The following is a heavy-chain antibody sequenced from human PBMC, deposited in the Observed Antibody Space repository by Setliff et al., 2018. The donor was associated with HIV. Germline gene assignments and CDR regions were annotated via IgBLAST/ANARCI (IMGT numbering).Heavy chain of an antibody. V-gene: IGHV4-39*01. CDR2: LYYRGTT. D-gene: IGHD2-21*02. CDR1: GGSISSSSYY. Sequence: SETLSLTCTVSGGSISSSSYYWGWFRQPPGKGPGWIGSLYYRGTTDYNPSLKSRVTISTGTSNNQFSLTLSSVTAADTAVYYCARGVPIRKRVTQTAGYYYYTDVWGKGTTVTVSS. J-gene: IGHJ6*03. CDR3: ARGVPIRKRVTQTAGYYYYTDV.